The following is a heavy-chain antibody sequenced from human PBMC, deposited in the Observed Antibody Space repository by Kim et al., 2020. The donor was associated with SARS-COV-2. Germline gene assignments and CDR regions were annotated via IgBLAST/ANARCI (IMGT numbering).Heavy chain of an antibody. V-gene: IGHV3-30*07. J-gene: IGHJ4*02. CDR3: ARDYRFGEFNGDY. D-gene: IGHD3-10*01. Sequence: DSVKGQFTISRDNSKTPLYLQMNSLRAEDTAVYYCARDYRFGEFNGDYWGQGTLVTVSS.